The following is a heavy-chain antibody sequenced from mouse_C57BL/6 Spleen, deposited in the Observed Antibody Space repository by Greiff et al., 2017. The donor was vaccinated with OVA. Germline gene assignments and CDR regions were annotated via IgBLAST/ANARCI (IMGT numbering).Heavy chain of an antibody. CDR1: GYTFTSYW. CDR3: ARSGTTVVGRYVDV. D-gene: IGHD1-1*01. V-gene: IGHV1-72*01. Sequence: VQLQQPGAELVKPGASVKLSCKASGYTFTSYWMHWVKQRPGRGLEWIGRIDPISGGTKYNEKFKSKATLTVDKPSSTAYMQLSSLTSEDSAVYYCARSGTTVVGRYVDVWGTGTTVTVSA. CDR2: IDPISGGT. J-gene: IGHJ1*03.